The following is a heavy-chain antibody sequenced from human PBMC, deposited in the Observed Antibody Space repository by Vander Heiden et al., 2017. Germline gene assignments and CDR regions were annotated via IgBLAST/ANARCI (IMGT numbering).Heavy chain of an antibody. D-gene: IGHD3-22*01. Sequence: QVQLQESGPGLVKPSETLSLTCTVSGGSIAHYYWSWIRQSPEKGLEWIGFFYYNGNTNYNPSLNSRVTMSGDTSKNQFSLKLKSVTAADTAVYYCARRDYYYDPHDLWGRGTLVTVSS. J-gene: IGHJ2*01. V-gene: IGHV4-59*01. CDR2: FYYNGNT. CDR1: GGSIAHYY. CDR3: ARRDYYYDPHDL.